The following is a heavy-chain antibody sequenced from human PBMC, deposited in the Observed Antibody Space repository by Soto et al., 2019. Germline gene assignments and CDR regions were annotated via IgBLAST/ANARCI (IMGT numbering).Heavy chain of an antibody. CDR2: INAGNGNT. CDR3: ASTERLDGGEHYYYYYYMDG. V-gene: IGHV1-3*01. D-gene: IGHD4-17*01. Sequence: ASVKVSCKASGYTFTSYAMHWVRQAPGQRLEWMGWINAGNGNTKYSQKFQGRVTITRDTSASTAYMELSSLRSEDTAVYYCASTERLDGGEHYYYYYYMDGWGKGTTVTVSS. J-gene: IGHJ6*03. CDR1: GYTFTSYA.